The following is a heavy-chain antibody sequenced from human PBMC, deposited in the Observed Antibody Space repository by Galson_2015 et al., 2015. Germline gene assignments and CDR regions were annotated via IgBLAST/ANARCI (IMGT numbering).Heavy chain of an antibody. D-gene: IGHD3-22*01. CDR1: GFTFSSYA. CDR2: ISGSGGST. Sequence: SLRLSCAASGFTFSSYAMSWVRQAPGKGLEWVSAISGSGGSTYYADSVKGRFTISRDNSKNTLYLQMNSLRAEDTAVYYCAKDYYYDSSGYWASDAFDIWGQGTMVTVSS. V-gene: IGHV3-23*01. J-gene: IGHJ3*02. CDR3: AKDYYYDSSGYWASDAFDI.